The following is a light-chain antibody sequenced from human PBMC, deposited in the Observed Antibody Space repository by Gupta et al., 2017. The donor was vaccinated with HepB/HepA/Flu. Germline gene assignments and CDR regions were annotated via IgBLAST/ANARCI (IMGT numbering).Light chain of an antibody. CDR1: QSVSSY. Sequence: EIVLTQSPATLSLSPGERATLSCRASQSVSSYLAWYQQKPGQAPRLLIYDAFNRATGIPARFSGSGSGTDFTLTISSREPEDFAVYYCQQRSNWLTFGGGTKVDIK. V-gene: IGKV3-11*01. J-gene: IGKJ4*01. CDR3: QQRSNWLT. CDR2: DAF.